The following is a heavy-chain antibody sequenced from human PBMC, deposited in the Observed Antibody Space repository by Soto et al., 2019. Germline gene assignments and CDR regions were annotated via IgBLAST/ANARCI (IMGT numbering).Heavy chain of an antibody. Sequence: ASVKVSCKASVYTFTGYYMHWVRQAPGQGLEWMGWINPNSGGTNYAQKFQGRVTMTRDTSISTAYMELSRLRSDDTAVYYCARGGLAARRPSLNWFDPWGQGTLVTVSS. D-gene: IGHD6-6*01. CDR3: ARGGLAARRPSLNWFDP. CDR2: INPNSGGT. CDR1: VYTFTGYY. V-gene: IGHV1-2*02. J-gene: IGHJ5*02.